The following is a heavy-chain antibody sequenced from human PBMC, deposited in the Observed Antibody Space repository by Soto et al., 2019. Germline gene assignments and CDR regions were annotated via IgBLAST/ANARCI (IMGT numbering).Heavy chain of an antibody. CDR1: GGSISSYY. D-gene: IGHD6-13*01. V-gene: IGHV4-59*01. J-gene: IGHJ4*02. CDR3: AREVSSSWSYFDY. Sequence: PSETLSLTCTVSGGSISSYYWSWIRQPPGKGLEWIGYIYYSGSTSYNPSLKSRVTISVDTSKNQFSLKLSSVTAADTAVYYCAREVSSSWSYFDYWGQGTLVTVSS. CDR2: IYYSGST.